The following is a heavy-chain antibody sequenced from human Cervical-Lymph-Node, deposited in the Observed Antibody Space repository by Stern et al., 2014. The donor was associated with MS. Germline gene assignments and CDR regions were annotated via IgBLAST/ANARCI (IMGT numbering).Heavy chain of an antibody. V-gene: IGHV1-3*01. CDR2: INPGNGNT. CDR3: ARGNDRGSGWSFVWFDP. D-gene: IGHD6-19*01. Sequence: QVQLVQSGAEVKQPGASVKVSCKASGYTFTNYAMHWVRQAPGQRLEWVGWINPGNGNTQYSQKIQDRVTITTDTSAPTAYMELTSLRSEDTAVYYCARGNDRGSGWSFVWFDPWGQGTLVTVSS. J-gene: IGHJ5*02. CDR1: GYTFTNYA.